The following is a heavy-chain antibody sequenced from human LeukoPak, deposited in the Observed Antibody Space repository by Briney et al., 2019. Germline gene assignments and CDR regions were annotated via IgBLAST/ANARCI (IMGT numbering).Heavy chain of an antibody. Sequence: PSETLSLTCTVSGGSISSSSYYWGWIRQPPGKGLEWIGSIYYSGSTYYNPSLKSRVTISVDTSKNQFSLKLSSVTAEDTAVYYCASWSHSGSYYSLGYFGCWGQGTLVTVSS. CDR1: GGSISSSSYY. D-gene: IGHD1-26*01. J-gene: IGHJ4*02. CDR3: ASWSHSGSYYSLGYFGC. V-gene: IGHV4-39*07. CDR2: IYYSGST.